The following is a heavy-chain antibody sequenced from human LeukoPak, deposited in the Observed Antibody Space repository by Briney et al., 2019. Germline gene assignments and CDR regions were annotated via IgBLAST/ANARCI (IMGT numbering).Heavy chain of an antibody. CDR2: IYSGGST. V-gene: IGHV3-53*01. D-gene: IGHD3-10*01. J-gene: IGHJ3*02. CDR3: ARDLVSPLSGEDAFDI. Sequence: GGSLSLSCAASGFTVSSNYMSWVRQAPGKGLEWVSVIYSGGSTYYADSVKGGFTISRDNSKNTLYLQMNSLRAEDTAVYYCARDLVSPLSGEDAFDIWGQGTMVTVSS. CDR1: GFTVSSNY.